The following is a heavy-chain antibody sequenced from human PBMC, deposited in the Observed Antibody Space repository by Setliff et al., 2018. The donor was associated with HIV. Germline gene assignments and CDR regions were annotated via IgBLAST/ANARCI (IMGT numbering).Heavy chain of an antibody. D-gene: IGHD3-9*01. CDR2: IKSKIDGGTI. CDR3: ATDPFAPDYDVSTGVPLYA. CDR1: GFFFNKAW. V-gene: IGHV3-15*01. J-gene: IGHJ6*02. Sequence: RLSCAAYGFFFNKAWMSWVRQAPGKGLEWVGRIKSKIDGGTIDYAAPLKGRFTISRDDPKHTLFLQLNSLKIEDTAVYYCATDPFAPDYDVSTGVPLYAWGQGTTVTVSS.